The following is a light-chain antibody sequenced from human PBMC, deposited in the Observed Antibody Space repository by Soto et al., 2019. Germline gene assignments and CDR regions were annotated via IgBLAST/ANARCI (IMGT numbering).Light chain of an antibody. CDR2: DVP. CDR1: QSVGTY. Sequence: IVLTQSPATLSLSPGERATLSCRASQSVGTYLVWYQQKPGQAPRLLIQDVPPRATGIPARFIGGGSGTDFTRTISSLEPEDVTVYYCQQCSKWPPTFGQGTKLEIK. CDR3: QQCSKWPPT. V-gene: IGKV3-11*01. J-gene: IGKJ2*01.